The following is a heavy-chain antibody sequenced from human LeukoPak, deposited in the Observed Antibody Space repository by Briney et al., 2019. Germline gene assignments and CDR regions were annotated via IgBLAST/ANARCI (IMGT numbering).Heavy chain of an antibody. Sequence: SETLSLTCTVSGASISTSSYYWAWIRQPPGKGLEWIGSVYYTGSTYYNPSLKSRVTISVDTPKNQFSLKLSSVTAADTAVYYCAREKGASSGSLFLVAFDIWGQGTMVTVSS. J-gene: IGHJ3*02. CDR3: AREKGASSGSLFLVAFDI. CDR1: GASISTSSYY. CDR2: VYYTGST. V-gene: IGHV4-39*02. D-gene: IGHD3-10*01.